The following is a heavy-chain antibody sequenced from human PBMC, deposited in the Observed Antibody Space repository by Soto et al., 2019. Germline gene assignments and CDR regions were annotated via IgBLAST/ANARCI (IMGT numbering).Heavy chain of an antibody. CDR3: ASGIATGHLDP. V-gene: IGHV1-3*01. Sequence: SVKVSFESSRSTFTRNAMNWVRQAPGQRLEWMGWINPDNGNTKSSQKFQDRVIITRDTSASTAYMDLSSLRSEDTAVYYCASGIATGHLDPWGQGTLVTVSS. D-gene: IGHD6-13*01. J-gene: IGHJ5*02. CDR1: RSTFTRNA. CDR2: INPDNGNT.